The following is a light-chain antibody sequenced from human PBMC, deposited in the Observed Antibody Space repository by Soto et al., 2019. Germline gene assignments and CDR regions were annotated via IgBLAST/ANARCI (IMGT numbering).Light chain of an antibody. J-gene: IGKJ1*01. Sequence: EIVMTQSPATLSVSPGERATLSCSASQSVSRNLAWYQQKPGQAPRLLIYGASTRATGIPARFSGSGSGTEFTLTISRLQSEDVAVYYCKQYNNWPRTFGQGTKVEIK. CDR3: KQYNNWPRT. CDR1: QSVSRN. CDR2: GAS. V-gene: IGKV3-15*01.